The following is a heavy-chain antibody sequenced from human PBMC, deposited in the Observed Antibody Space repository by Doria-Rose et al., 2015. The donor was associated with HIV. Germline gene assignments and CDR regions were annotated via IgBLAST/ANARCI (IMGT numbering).Heavy chain of an antibody. CDR2: IFSDDER. D-gene: IGHD6-13*01. CDR1: GVSLSSPGMG. CDR3: ARIKSSRWYHKYYFDF. J-gene: IGHJ4*02. V-gene: IGHV2-26*01. Sequence: QITLMESGPVLVKPTETLTLTCTVSGVSLSSPGMGVSWIRQPPGKALEWLANIFSDDERSYKTSLKSRLTISRGTSKSQVVLTMTDMGPVDTATYYCARIKSSRWYHKYYFDFWGQGTLVIVSA.